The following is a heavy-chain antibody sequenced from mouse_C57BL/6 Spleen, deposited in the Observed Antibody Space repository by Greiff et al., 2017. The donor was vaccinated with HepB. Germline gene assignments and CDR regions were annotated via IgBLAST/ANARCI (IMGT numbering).Heavy chain of an antibody. CDR1: GFTFSDYG. J-gene: IGHJ2*01. V-gene: IGHV5-17*01. D-gene: IGHD4-1*02. CDR2: ISSGSSTI. CDR3: ARNQLGDD. Sequence: EVQVVESGGGLVKPGGSLKLSCAASGFTFSDYGMHWVRQAPEKGLEWVAYISSGSSTIYYADTVKGRFTIYRDNATNTLFLQMTSLRSEDTARYYCARNQLGDDWGQCTTLTVSS.